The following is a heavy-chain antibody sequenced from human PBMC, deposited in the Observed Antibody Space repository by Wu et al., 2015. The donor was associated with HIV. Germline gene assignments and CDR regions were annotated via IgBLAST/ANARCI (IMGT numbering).Heavy chain of an antibody. CDR2: INPNSGGT. CDR1: GYTFSDYY. Sequence: QVQLVQSGDEVKKPGASVKVSCKASGYTFSDYYIHWVRQAPGQGLEWMGWINPNSGGTNYAQKFQGRVAMTRDTSIRTAYMDLSRLKSDDTALYYCARVKLIGVEDDAFDIWGQGTMVTVSS. V-gene: IGHV1-2*02. J-gene: IGHJ3*02. D-gene: IGHD3-22*01. CDR3: ARVKLIGVEDDAFDI.